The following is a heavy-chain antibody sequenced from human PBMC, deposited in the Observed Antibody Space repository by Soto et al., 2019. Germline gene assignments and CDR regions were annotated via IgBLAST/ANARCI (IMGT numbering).Heavy chain of an antibody. J-gene: IGHJ6*02. CDR1: GFTFSSYA. Sequence: SGGYLRLSCAASGFTFSSYAMNWVRQAPCPGLEWVAVISYDGSNKYYADSVKGRFTISRDNSKNALYLQMNSLRAEDTAVYYCARVILTGYHYYYYGMDVWGQGTTVTVSS. CDR3: ARVILTGYHYYYYGMDV. CDR2: ISYDGSNK. V-gene: IGHV3-30-3*01. D-gene: IGHD3-9*01.